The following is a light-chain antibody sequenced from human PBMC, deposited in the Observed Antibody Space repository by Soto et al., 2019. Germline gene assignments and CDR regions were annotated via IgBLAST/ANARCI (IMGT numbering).Light chain of an antibody. V-gene: IGKV3-15*01. CDR1: QSVSNN. J-gene: IGKJ2*01. Sequence: IVVTQSPATLSVSPGERATLSCRASQSVSNNFAWYQQKPGQAPRLLIYGASTRATGIPARFSGSGSGTEFTLTISSLQSEDFAVYYCQQYNNWPRTFGQGTKLEIK. CDR2: GAS. CDR3: QQYNNWPRT.